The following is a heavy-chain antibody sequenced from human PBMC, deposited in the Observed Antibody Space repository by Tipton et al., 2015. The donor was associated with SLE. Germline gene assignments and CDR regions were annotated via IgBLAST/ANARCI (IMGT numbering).Heavy chain of an antibody. CDR1: GDSVSSNSAA. J-gene: IGHJ3*02. D-gene: IGHD6-19*01. Sequence: GLVKPSQTLSLTCAISGDSVSSNSAAWNWIRQSPSRGLEWLGRTYYRSKWYNDYAVSVKSRITINPDTSKNQFSLQLNSVTPEDTAVYYCARDLGLGYSSGWHPGAFDIWGQGTMVTVSS. CDR3: ARDLGLGYSSGWHPGAFDI. V-gene: IGHV6-1*01. CDR2: TYYRSKWYN.